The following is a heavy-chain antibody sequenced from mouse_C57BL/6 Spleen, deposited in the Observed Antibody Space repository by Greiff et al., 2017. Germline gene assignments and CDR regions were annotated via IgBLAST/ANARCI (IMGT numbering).Heavy chain of an antibody. CDR2: IRLKSDNYAT. Sequence: EVKLMESGGGLVQPGGSMKLSCVASGFTFSNYWMNWVRQSPEKGLEWVAQIRLKSDNYATHYAESVKGRFTISRDDSKSSVYLQMNNLRAEDTGIYYCTESNRYYFDYWGQGTTLTVSS. J-gene: IGHJ2*01. D-gene: IGHD2-5*01. CDR3: TESNRYYFDY. V-gene: IGHV6-3*01. CDR1: GFTFSNYW.